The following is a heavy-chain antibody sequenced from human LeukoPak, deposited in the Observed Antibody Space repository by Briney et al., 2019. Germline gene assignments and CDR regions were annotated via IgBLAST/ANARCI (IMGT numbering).Heavy chain of an antibody. CDR1: GFTVSNNY. CDR3: ARGHEALDY. V-gene: IGHV3-53*01. J-gene: IGHJ4*02. CDR2: IYSGGAT. Sequence: GGSLRLSCAASGFTVSNNYMTWVRQAPGKGLEWVSLIYSGGATFYADSVKGRFTISRDNSKNTLYLQMNSLRADDTAIYYRARGHEALDYWGQGTLVTVSS.